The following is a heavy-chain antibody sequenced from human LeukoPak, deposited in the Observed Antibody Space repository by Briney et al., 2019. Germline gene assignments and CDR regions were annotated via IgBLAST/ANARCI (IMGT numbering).Heavy chain of an antibody. Sequence: SETLSLTCTVSGGSISGSSYYWGWIRQPPGKGLEWIGSIYFTGNAYYNPSLKSRVTISVDTPKNQFSLILRSVTAADTAVYYCARSLRGAAHHFDYWGQGTLVTVSS. CDR1: GGSISGSSYY. D-gene: IGHD6-6*01. CDR3: ARSLRGAAHHFDY. CDR2: IYFTGNA. V-gene: IGHV4-39*01. J-gene: IGHJ4*02.